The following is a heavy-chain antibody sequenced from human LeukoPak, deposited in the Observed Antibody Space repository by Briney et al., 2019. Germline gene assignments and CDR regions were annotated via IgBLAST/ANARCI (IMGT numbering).Heavy chain of an antibody. D-gene: IGHD2/OR15-2a*01. CDR2: ASNKAHGYTT. CDR1: GFSFSDDH. CDR3: VRAPYFDAVGTSFVAFDT. V-gene: IGHV3-72*01. Sequence: GGSLRLSCAASGFSFSDDHMDWVRQAPGKGLEWVGRASNKAHGYTTRYAVSVEGRFTISRDDSKNSVYLQMDSLKLEDTALYHCVRAPYFDAVGTSFVAFDTWGEGTMVTVSP. J-gene: IGHJ3*02.